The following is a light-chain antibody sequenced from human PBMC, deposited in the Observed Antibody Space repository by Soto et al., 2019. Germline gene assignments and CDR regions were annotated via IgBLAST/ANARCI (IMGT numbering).Light chain of an antibody. CDR2: VAS. J-gene: IGKJ4*02. Sequence: EILLTQSPGTLSLSQGERALLSCRASQSVSCSYFAWYRQNHRPPPILLIYVASRRSTGIQARLRVLASGTDFALTISRREPEAFAVDYCQQYGSALRTFGEGSNVEIK. V-gene: IGKV3-20*01. CDR1: QSVSCSY. CDR3: QQYGSALRT.